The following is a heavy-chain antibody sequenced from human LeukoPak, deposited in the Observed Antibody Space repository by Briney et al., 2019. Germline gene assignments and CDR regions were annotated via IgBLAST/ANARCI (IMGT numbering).Heavy chain of an antibody. CDR1: GGNFNNYP. CDR3: ARVRDYDYVWGSFRYAFNI. J-gene: IGHJ3*02. D-gene: IGHD3-16*02. Sequence: ASVKVSCKASGGNFNNYPITWVRQAPGQGLEWMGGIIPIFGTDYYAQRFQGRVTITADKSTGTAYMELSSLRSEDTAVYYCARVRDYDYVWGSFRYAFNIWGQGTMVTVSS. CDR2: IIPIFGTD. V-gene: IGHV1-69*06.